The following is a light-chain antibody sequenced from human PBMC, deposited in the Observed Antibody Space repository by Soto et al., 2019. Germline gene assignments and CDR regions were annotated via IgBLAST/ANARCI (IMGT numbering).Light chain of an antibody. V-gene: IGLV2-23*02. CDR3: CAYVSSNTLL. CDR2: EVS. J-gene: IGLJ3*02. Sequence: QSVLTQPASVSGSPGQSITISCTGTSSDVGGYNYVSWYQQHPGKAPKLMIYEVSKRPSGISNRFSGSKSGNTASLIISGLQGDDEGDYYCCAYVSSNTLLFGGGTKLTVL. CDR1: SSDVGGYNY.